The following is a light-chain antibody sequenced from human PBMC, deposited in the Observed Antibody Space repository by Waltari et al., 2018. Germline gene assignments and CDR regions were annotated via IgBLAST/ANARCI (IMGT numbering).Light chain of an antibody. CDR2: GGG. J-gene: IGLJ3*02. Sequence: SSELTQDPAVSVALGQTVRITCQGDSLRQSFASWYQQKPGQAPVLVVFGGGHRPSGIPDRVSGSNSVNTAFLTVTGAQADDDADYYCISRDISGNHWVFGGGTRLTVL. CDR1: SLRQSF. V-gene: IGLV3-19*01. CDR3: ISRDISGNHWV.